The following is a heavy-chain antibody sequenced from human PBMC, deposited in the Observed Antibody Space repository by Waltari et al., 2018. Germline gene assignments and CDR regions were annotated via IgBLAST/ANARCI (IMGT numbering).Heavy chain of an antibody. CDR3: ARDGGNYYDSSGYSH. CDR1: GFTFSSYA. Sequence: EVQLLESGGGLVQPGGSLRLSCVASGFTFSSYAMSWVRQAPGKGLEWVSAISGSGGSTYYADSVKGRFTISRDNSKNTLYLQMNSLRAEDTAVYYCARDGGNYYDSSGYSHWGQGTLVTVSS. J-gene: IGHJ4*02. CDR2: ISGSGGST. V-gene: IGHV3-23*01. D-gene: IGHD3-22*01.